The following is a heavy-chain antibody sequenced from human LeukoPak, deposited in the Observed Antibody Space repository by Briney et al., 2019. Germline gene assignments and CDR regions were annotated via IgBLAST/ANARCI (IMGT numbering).Heavy chain of an antibody. D-gene: IGHD4-17*01. CDR2: IYYSGST. Sequence: SETLSLTRTVSGGSISSGDYYWSWIRQPPGKGLEWIGYIYYSGSTYYNPSLKSRVTISVDTSKNQFSLKLSSVTAADTAVYYCARDAGYGDKEGMDVWGQGTTVTVSS. V-gene: IGHV4-30-4*01. CDR1: GGSISSGDYY. J-gene: IGHJ6*02. CDR3: ARDAGYGDKEGMDV.